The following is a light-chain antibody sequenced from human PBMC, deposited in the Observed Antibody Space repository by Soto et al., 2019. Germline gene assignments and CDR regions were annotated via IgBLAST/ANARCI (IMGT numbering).Light chain of an antibody. CDR3: QQYGSPWT. V-gene: IGKV3-20*01. CDR1: QSVNNN. J-gene: IGKJ1*01. CDR2: GAS. Sequence: VLTQSPDTLSVYPGERATLSCRASQSVNNNLAWYQQKPGQAPRLLIYGASSRATGIPDRFSGSGSGTDFTLTISRLEPEDFAVYYCQQYGSPWTFGQGTKVDIK.